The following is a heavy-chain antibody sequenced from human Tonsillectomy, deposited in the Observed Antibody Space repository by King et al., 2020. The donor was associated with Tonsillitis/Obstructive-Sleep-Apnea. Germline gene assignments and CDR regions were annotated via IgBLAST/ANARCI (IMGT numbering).Heavy chain of an antibody. Sequence: DVQLVEAGGGVVRPGGSLRLSCAASGVTLDDYGMSGVRQAPGKGLEWVSVINWNGGSTGYADSVKGRFTISRDNAKNSLYLQMNSLRAEDTALYYCARVPYGSGSFYFDYWGQGTLVTVSS. CDR2: INWNGGST. J-gene: IGHJ4*02. D-gene: IGHD3-10*01. CDR1: GVTLDDYG. V-gene: IGHV3-20*04. CDR3: ARVPYGSGSFYFDY.